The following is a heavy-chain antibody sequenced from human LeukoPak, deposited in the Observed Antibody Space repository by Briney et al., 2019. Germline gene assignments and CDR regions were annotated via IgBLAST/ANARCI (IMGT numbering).Heavy chain of an antibody. D-gene: IGHD2-21*02. V-gene: IGHV4-61*02. J-gene: IGHJ3*02. CDR1: GGSISSGSYY. CDR3: AREMSHIVVVTANLYAFDI. CDR2: IYTSGST. Sequence: SQTLSLTCTVSGGSISSGSYYWSWIRQPAGKGLEWIGRIYTSGSTTYNPSLKSRGTMSVDTSKKQLPLNLRSVTAADTAVYYCAREMSHIVVVTANLYAFDIWGQGTMVTVSS.